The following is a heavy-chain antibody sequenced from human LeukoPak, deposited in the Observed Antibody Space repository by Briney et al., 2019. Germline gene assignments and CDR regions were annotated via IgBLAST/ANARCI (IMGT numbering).Heavy chain of an antibody. D-gene: IGHD3-9*01. CDR2: INHRGST. Sequence: SETLSLTCAVYGGSIRGYYWSWIRQPPGKGLEWIGEINHRGSTKYNPSLKSRVTISVDTSKNQFSLNLRSATAADTAVYYCARGDILTGYSYWGQGTLVTVSS. V-gene: IGHV4-34*01. J-gene: IGHJ4*02. CDR3: ARGDILTGYSY. CDR1: GGSIRGYY.